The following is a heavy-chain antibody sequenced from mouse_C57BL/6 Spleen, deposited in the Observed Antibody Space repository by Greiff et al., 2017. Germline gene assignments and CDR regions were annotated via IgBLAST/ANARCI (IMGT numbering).Heavy chain of an antibody. Sequence: QVQLQQSGAELARPGASVKLSCKASGYTFTSYGISWVKQRTGQGLEWIGEIYPRSGNTYYNEKFKGKATLTADKSSSTAYMELRSLTSEDSAVYFCERAYYSNYGNYYAMDYWGQGTSVTVSS. CDR3: ERAYYSNYGNYYAMDY. V-gene: IGHV1-81*01. CDR1: GYTFTSYG. J-gene: IGHJ4*01. CDR2: IYPRSGNT. D-gene: IGHD2-5*01.